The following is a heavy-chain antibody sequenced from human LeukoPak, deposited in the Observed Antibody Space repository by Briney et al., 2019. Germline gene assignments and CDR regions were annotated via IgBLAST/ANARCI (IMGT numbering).Heavy chain of an antibody. Sequence: SETLSLTCTVSGGSISSYFWSWIRQTAGKGLEWIGRIYTSGNTNYNPSLKSRVTMSVDTSKNQFSLKLSSVTAADTAVYYCARDTGYYYGSGIYLYYFDYWGQGTLVTVSS. D-gene: IGHD3-10*01. J-gene: IGHJ4*02. CDR1: GGSISSYF. CDR3: ARDTGYYYGSGIYLYYFDY. CDR2: IYTSGNT. V-gene: IGHV4-4*07.